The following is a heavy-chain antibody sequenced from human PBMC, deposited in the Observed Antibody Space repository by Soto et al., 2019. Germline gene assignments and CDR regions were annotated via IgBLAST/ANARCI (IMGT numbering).Heavy chain of an antibody. CDR2: IYPGDSDT. D-gene: IGHD2-8*01. CDR3: ARAVPPVFETWAFDI. J-gene: IGHJ3*02. Sequence: GESLKISCKGSGYSFTSYWIGWVRQMPGKGLEWMGIIYPGDSDTRYSPSFQGQVTISADKSISTAYLQWSSLKASDTAMYYCARAVPPVFETWAFDIWGQGTMVTVSS. V-gene: IGHV5-51*01. CDR1: GYSFTSYW.